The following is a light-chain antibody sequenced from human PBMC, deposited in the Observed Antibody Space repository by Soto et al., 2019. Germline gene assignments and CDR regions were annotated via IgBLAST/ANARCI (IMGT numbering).Light chain of an antibody. CDR3: QQYDRSLFT. CDR1: QSVSSSY. J-gene: IGKJ3*01. CDR2: GAS. Sequence: EIVLTQSPATLSLSPGERATLSCRASQSVSSSYLAWYQQKPGQAPRLLIYGASSRAIGIPDRFSGSGSGTDFTLTISRLEPEDFAVYYCQQYDRSLFTFGHGTKVDVK. V-gene: IGKV3-20*01.